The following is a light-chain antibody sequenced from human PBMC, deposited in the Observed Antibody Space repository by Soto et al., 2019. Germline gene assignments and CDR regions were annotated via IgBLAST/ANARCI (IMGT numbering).Light chain of an antibody. CDR1: QDIGTF. J-gene: IGKJ1*01. CDR3: QQYDKFWT. Sequence: DIQMTQSPSSLSASVGDRVTITCQASQDIGTFLSWYQQKVGNAPKLLIYDASNLETGVPSRFSGSVSGTDFTLTISSLQLEDIATYYCQQYDKFWTFGQGTKVEIK. V-gene: IGKV1-33*01. CDR2: DAS.